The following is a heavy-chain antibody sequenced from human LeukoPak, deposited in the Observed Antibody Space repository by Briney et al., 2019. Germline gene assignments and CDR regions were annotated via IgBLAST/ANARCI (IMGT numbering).Heavy chain of an antibody. V-gene: IGHV3-64*02. CDR3: ARHGYIYGYDY. CDR2: ISSNGGST. D-gene: IGHD5-18*01. J-gene: IGHJ4*02. CDR1: GFPLSSYT. Sequence: PGGSLSLSCAASGFPLSSYTMHWVRQAPGKGLEYVSAISSNGGSTYYADSVKGRFTISRDNSKNTLYLQMGSLRAEDMAVYYCARHGYIYGYDYWGQGTLVSVSS.